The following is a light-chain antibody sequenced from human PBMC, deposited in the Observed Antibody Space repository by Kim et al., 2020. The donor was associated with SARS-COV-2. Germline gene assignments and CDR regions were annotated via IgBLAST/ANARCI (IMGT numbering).Light chain of an antibody. V-gene: IGKV3-20*01. CDR2: AAS. CDR1: QSVSSNF. J-gene: IGKJ2*01. CDR3: QQYGSSPRT. Sequence: EIVLTQSPGTLSLSPGERATLSCRASQSVSSNFLAWYQQKPDQAPRLLIYAASNRATGIPDRFTGGGSGTDFTLTISRLEPEDFAVYYCQQYGSSPRTFGQGTKLEI.